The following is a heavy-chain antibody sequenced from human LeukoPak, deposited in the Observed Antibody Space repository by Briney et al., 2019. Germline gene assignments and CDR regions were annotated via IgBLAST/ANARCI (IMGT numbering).Heavy chain of an antibody. CDR1: GFTFIDYD. D-gene: IGHD6-19*01. J-gene: IGHJ4*02. CDR2: IGIRGDT. CDR3: ARGGIQVSGIDEFDY. Sequence: GGSLRLSCAASGFTFIDYDMHWVRQVIGKGLEWVSAIGIRGDTHYPGSVKGRFTISRENAESSLYLQMNSLRAEDTAVYYCARGGIQVSGIDEFDYWGQGTLVTVSS. V-gene: IGHV3-13*01.